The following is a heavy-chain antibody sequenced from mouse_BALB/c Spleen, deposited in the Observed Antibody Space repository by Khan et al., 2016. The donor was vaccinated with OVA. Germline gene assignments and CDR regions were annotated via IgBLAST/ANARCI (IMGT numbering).Heavy chain of an antibody. D-gene: IGHD2-1*01. J-gene: IGHJ1*01. CDR2: IDPSDSET. CDR3: AIGDGNSLDWYCDV. V-gene: IGHV1-61*01. CDR1: GYTFTSNW. Sequence: QVQLQQPGAELVRPGASVKLSCKASGYTFTSNWMNWVKQRPGQGLEWIGMIDPSDSETHYNQMFKDKATLTVDKTSSTASMTPSSLTSEESAVYYCAIGDGNSLDWYCDVWGAGTTGTGSS.